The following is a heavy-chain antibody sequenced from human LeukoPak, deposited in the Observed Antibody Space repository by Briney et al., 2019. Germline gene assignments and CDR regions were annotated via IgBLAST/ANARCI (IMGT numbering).Heavy chain of an antibody. CDR3: ASQCSGSPSDY. Sequence: SETLSLTCAVYGGSFSGYYWSWIRQPPGTGLEWIGEINHSGSTNYNPSLKSRVTISVDTSKNQFSLKLSPVTAADTAVYYCASQCSGSPSDYWGQGTLVTVSS. J-gene: IGHJ4*02. D-gene: IGHD1-26*01. V-gene: IGHV4-34*01. CDR2: INHSGST. CDR1: GGSFSGYY.